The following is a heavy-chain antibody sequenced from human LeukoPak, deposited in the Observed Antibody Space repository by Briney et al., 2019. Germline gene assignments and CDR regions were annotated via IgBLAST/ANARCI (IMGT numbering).Heavy chain of an antibody. D-gene: IGHD1-26*01. V-gene: IGHV1-2*02. CDR2: INPNNGVT. J-gene: IGHJ4*02. Sequence: GASVKVSCKASGYTFTGYYMHWVRQAPGQGLEWMGWINPNNGVTNYAQNFQGRVTMTRDTSISTAYMELSSLRSDDTAVFYCAREGGTYAFDYWGQGTLVTVSS. CDR1: GYTFTGYY. CDR3: AREGGTYAFDY.